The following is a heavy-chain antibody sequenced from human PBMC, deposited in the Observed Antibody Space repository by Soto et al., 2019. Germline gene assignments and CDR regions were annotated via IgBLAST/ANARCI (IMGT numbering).Heavy chain of an antibody. CDR3: ARDYCSGSLYGMDV. Sequence: QVQLQQWGAGLLKPSETLSLTCAVYGGSFSGYYWSWIRQPPGKGLEWIGEINHSGSTNYNPSLKSRVTISVDTSKNQFSLKLSSVTAADTAVYDCARDYCSGSLYGMDVWGQGTTVTVSS. CDR2: INHSGST. J-gene: IGHJ6*02. V-gene: IGHV4-34*01. CDR1: GGSFSGYY. D-gene: IGHD2-15*01.